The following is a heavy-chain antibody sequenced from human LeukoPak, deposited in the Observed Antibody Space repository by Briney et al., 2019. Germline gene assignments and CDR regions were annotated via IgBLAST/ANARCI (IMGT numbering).Heavy chain of an antibody. CDR1: GYTFNNFF. CDR3: ARGQTMYY. Sequence: ASVTVSCKASGYTFNNFFSSWVPQAPGQGLEWVGWISPHSHTTHYAEKFQGRVTMTTDTSTTTVYMELRSLRSDDTAVYFCARGQTMYYWGQGTPVTVSS. J-gene: IGHJ4*02. D-gene: IGHD3-10*02. V-gene: IGHV1-18*01. CDR2: ISPHSHTT.